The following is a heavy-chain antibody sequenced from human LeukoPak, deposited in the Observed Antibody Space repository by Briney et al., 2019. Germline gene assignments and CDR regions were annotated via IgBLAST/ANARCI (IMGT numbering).Heavy chain of an antibody. J-gene: IGHJ4*02. CDR2: IWYDESNK. Sequence: GGSLRLSCAASGFTFSSYGMHWVRQAPGKGLEWVAVIWYDESNKYYADSVKGRFTISRDNSKNTLFLQMNSLRAEDTAVYHCAREAGILTGYYKSSYYFDYWGQGTLVTVSS. CDR1: GFTFSSYG. V-gene: IGHV3-33*01. CDR3: AREAGILTGYYKSSYYFDY. D-gene: IGHD3-9*01.